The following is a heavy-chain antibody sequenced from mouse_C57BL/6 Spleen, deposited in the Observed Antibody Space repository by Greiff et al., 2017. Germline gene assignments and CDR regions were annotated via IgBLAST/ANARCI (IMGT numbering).Heavy chain of an antibody. CDR2: IYPSDSET. J-gene: IGHJ2*01. D-gene: IGHD3-3*01. CDR1: GYTFTSYW. V-gene: IGHV1-61*01. CDR3: AREGAGMYYFDY. Sequence: VQLQQPGAELVRPGSSVKLSCKASGYTFTSYWMDWVKQRPGQGLEWIGNIYPSDSETHYNQKFKDKATLTVDKSSSTAYMQLSSLTSEDSAVYYCAREGAGMYYFDYWGQGTTLTVSS.